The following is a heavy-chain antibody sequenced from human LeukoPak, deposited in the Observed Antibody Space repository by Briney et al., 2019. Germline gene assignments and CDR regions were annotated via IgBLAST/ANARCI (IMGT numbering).Heavy chain of an antibody. J-gene: IGHJ3*02. CDR3: ASTIPDIVVVPAANAFDI. CDR2: IYYTGST. D-gene: IGHD2-2*01. V-gene: IGHV4-59*08. Sequence: PSETLSLTCTVSGGSMNNYYWSWIRQHPGKGLEWIGYIYYTGSTYYNPSLKSRVTISVDTSKNQFSLKLSSVTAADTAVYYCASTIPDIVVVPAANAFDIWGQGTMVTVSS. CDR1: GGSMNNYY.